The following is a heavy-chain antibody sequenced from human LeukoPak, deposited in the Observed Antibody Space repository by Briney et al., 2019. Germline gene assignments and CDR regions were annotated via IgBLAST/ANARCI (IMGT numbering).Heavy chain of an antibody. Sequence: GGSLHFYCAASGFTFSNFWMSGVRRAPGKGLEGVANIKQDGSEKYYVDSGKGGFTISRENTKKSLYLQMNSLRAEDTAVYYCARARPLDYWGHGTLVTVSS. CDR2: IKQDGSEK. CDR3: ARARPLDY. V-gene: IGHV3-7*01. J-gene: IGHJ4*01. CDR1: GFTFSNFW.